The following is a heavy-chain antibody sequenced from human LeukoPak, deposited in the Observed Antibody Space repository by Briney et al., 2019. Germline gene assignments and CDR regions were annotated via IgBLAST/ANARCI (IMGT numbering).Heavy chain of an antibody. J-gene: IGHJ2*01. Sequence: PSETLSLTCTVSGGSISSSSDYWRWIRQPPGKGLEWIGFIYDSGSTNYNPSLKSRVTISVDTSKNQFSLKLSSVTAADTAVYYCARRAWYFDLWGRGTLVTVSS. V-gene: IGHV4-61*01. CDR2: IYDSGST. CDR1: GGSISSSSDY. CDR3: ARRAWYFDL.